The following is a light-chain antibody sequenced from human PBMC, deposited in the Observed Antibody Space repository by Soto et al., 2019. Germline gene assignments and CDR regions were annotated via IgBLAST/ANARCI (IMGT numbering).Light chain of an antibody. CDR1: SSDVGAYDY. CDR3: SSFAGSNNFPYV. CDR2: EIN. Sequence: QSVLTQPPSASGSPGQSVTISCTGTSSDVGAYDYVSWYQQHPGKAPKLMIYEINKRPSGVPDRFSGSKSGNTASLTVSGLQAEDEADYYCSSFAGSNNFPYVFGTGTKLPS. V-gene: IGLV2-8*01. J-gene: IGLJ1*01.